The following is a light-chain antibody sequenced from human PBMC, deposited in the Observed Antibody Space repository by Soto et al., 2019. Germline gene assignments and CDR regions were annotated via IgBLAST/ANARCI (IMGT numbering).Light chain of an antibody. J-gene: IGKJ1*01. V-gene: IGKV3-11*01. CDR1: QSVSSY. Sequence: EIVLTQSPATPSLSTGERTTLSCRASQSVSSYLAWHQQKPVQSPRLLIYDASHRATGIPVRFRGSGSGTDFILAIASLQSEEVAIYYCLQGRNGPPAFGRGDKVDLK. CDR3: LQGRNGPPA. CDR2: DAS.